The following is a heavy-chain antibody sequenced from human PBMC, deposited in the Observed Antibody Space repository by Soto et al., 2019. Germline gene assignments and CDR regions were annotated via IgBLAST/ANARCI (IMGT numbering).Heavy chain of an antibody. CDR1: GGTFSSYA. Sequence: SVKVSCKASGGTFSSYAISWVRQAPGQGLEWMGGIIPIFGTANYAQKFQGRVTITADESTSTAYMELSSLRSEDTAVYYCANQGRGYSGYDGFDYWGQGTLVTVSS. V-gene: IGHV1-69*13. D-gene: IGHD5-12*01. CDR3: ANQGRGYSGYDGFDY. CDR2: IIPIFGTA. J-gene: IGHJ4*02.